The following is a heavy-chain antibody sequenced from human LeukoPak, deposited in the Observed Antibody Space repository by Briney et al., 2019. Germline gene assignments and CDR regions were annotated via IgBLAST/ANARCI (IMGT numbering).Heavy chain of an antibody. CDR3: ARDRKYYYHMDV. V-gene: IGHV4-59*12. D-gene: IGHD1-14*01. CDR2: IYHSGST. Sequence: PSETLSLTCTVSGCSISSSYLSWIRQPAGKGLEWIGTIYHSGSTYYNPSLKSRVTISVDTSKNQFSLNLTSLTAADTAVYYCARDRKYYYHMDVWGKGTTVTVSS. CDR1: GCSISSSY. J-gene: IGHJ6*03.